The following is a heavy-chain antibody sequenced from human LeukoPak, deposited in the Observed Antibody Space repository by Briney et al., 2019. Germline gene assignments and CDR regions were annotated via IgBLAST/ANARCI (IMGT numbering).Heavy chain of an antibody. CDR3: ERGSSTNCYGGNCFYYYMAV. J-gene: IGHJ6*03. V-gene: IGHV3-30*04. Sequence: GGSLRLSCAASGFTFSTYAMHWVRQAPGKGLEWVAVTSCYGTTKYYADSVKGRFTVSRDNSKNTLILQMNSLRAEDTAVYYCERGSSTNCYGGNCFYYYMAVWGKGNTVTVSS. CDR1: GFTFSTYA. D-gene: IGHD2-2*01. CDR2: TSCYGTTK.